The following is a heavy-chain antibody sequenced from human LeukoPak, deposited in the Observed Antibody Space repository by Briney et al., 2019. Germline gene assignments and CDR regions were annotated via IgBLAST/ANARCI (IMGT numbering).Heavy chain of an antibody. CDR2: INPDNGRT. D-gene: IGHD4/OR15-4a*01. CDR3: ARAPPGASSYYDY. CDR1: GYAFTGYY. V-gene: IGHV1-2*02. Sequence: ASVKVSCKASGYAFTGYYIHWVRQAPGQGLEWMGWINPDNGRTTFAQNFQGRVTMTRDTSISTAYMEVSGLTSDDSAVYSCARAPPGASSYYDYWGQGTLVTVSS. J-gene: IGHJ4*02.